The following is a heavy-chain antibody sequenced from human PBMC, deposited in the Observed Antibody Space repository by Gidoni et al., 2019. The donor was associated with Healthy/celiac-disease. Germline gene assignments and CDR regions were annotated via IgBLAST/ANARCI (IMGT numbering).Heavy chain of an antibody. D-gene: IGHD3-10*01. V-gene: IGHV3-15*01. CDR3: TTAAMVRGVITYS. CDR2: IKSKTDGGTT. CDR1: GFTFSNAW. Sequence: EVQLVESGGGLVKPGGSLRLSCAASGFTFSNAWMSWVRQAPGKGLEWVGRIKSKTDGGTTDYAAPVKGRFTISRDDSKNTLYLQMNSLKTEDTAVYYCTTAAMVRGVITYSWGQGTLVTVSS. J-gene: IGHJ4*02.